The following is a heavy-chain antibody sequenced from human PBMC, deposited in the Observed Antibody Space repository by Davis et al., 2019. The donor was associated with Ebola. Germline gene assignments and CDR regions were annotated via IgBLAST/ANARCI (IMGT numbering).Heavy chain of an antibody. CDR1: GYTFTSYG. J-gene: IGHJ5*02. V-gene: IGHV1-18*01. CDR2: ISAYNGNT. Sequence: AASVKVSCKASGYTFTSYGISWVRQAPGQGLEWMGWISAYNGNTNYAQKLQGRVTMTTDTSTSTAYMELSSLRSEDTAVYYCARASIRYCSGGSCYSVPPGNWFDPWGQGTLVTVSS. CDR3: ARASIRYCSGGSCYSVPPGNWFDP. D-gene: IGHD2-15*01.